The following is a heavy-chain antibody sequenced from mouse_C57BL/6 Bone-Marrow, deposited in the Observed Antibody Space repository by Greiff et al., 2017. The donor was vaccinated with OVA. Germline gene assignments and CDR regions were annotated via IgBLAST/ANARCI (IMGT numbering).Heavy chain of an antibody. CDR3: ALITTDYFDY. CDR1: GYTFTGYW. J-gene: IGHJ2*01. V-gene: IGHV1-9*01. Sequence: VQLQQSGAELMKPGASVKLSCTATGYTFTGYWIEWVKQRPGHGLEWIGEILPGSGSTNYTEKFKGKATFTADTSSNTAYMQLSSLTTEDSAIYYCALITTDYFDYWGQGTTLTVSS. CDR2: ILPGSGST. D-gene: IGHD1-1*01.